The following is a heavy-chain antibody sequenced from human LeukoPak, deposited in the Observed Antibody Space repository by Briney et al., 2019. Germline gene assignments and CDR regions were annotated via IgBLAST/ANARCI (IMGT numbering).Heavy chain of an antibody. CDR2: INPNSGGA. CDR3: ARSNTVGAANALGY. V-gene: IGHV1-2*02. CDR1: GYRFAGYF. J-gene: IGHJ4*02. D-gene: IGHD6-25*01. Sequence: ASVKVSFKSTGYRFAGYFVHWVRQAPGQSLEWMGWINPNSGGAYYEKKFQGRVTMTRDTSISTAYIELTNLKSDDAAVYYCARSNTVGAANALGYWGQGTLVSVSS.